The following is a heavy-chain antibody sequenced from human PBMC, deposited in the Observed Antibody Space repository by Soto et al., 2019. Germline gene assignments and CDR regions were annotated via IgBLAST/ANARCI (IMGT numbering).Heavy chain of an antibody. D-gene: IGHD3-3*01. CDR3: ARVRSNLFDY. V-gene: IGHV4-59*01. Sequence: PSETLSLTYTVSGDSISTFYWSWIRQPPGKGLEWVGYIHYSGSTNYNPSLKSQVIISVDTSKNQCSLKLSSVTAADTAVYFCARVRSNLFDYWGQGTLVTVSS. CDR2: IHYSGST. J-gene: IGHJ4*02. CDR1: GDSISTFY.